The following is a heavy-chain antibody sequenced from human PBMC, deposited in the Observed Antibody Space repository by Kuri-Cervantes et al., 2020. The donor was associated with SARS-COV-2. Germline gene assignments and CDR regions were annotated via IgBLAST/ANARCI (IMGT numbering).Heavy chain of an antibody. CDR3: AKEAQRVRVGATSLFY. Sequence: GESLKISCAASGFTFSSYAMSWVRQAPGKGLEWVSAISGSGGSTYYADSVKGRFTISRDNSKNTLYLQMNGLRAEDTAVYYCAKEAQRVRVGATSLFYWGQGTLVTGSS. J-gene: IGHJ4*02. CDR1: GFTFSSYA. D-gene: IGHD1-26*01. V-gene: IGHV3-23*01. CDR2: ISGSGGST.